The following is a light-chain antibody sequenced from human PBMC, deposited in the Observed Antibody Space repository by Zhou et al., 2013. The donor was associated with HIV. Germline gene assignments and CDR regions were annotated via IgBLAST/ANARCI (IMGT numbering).Light chain of an antibody. CDR3: QQYGSSPPYT. V-gene: IGKV3-20*01. CDR1: QTVSSSY. CDR2: GAS. J-gene: IGKJ2*01. Sequence: EIVLTQSPGTLSLSPGERATLSCRASQTVSSSYLAWYQQKPGQAPRLLIHGASSRATGIPDRFSGSGSGTDFILTISRLEPEDFAVYYCQQYGSSPPYTFGQGTKLEIK.